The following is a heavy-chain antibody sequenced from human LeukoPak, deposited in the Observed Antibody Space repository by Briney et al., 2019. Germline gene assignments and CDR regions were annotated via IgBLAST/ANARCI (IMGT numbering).Heavy chain of an antibody. J-gene: IGHJ4*02. V-gene: IGHV3-23*01. CDR3: ARARGSYSLDY. D-gene: IGHD1-26*01. CDR2: ISGSGSST. Sequence: AGGSLRLSCAASGFTFRRYGMSWVRQAPEKGLEWVSAISGSGSSTYYGDSVKGRFTISRDNAKNSLYLQMNSLRAEDTAVYYCARARGSYSLDYWGQGTLVTVSS. CDR1: GFTFRRYG.